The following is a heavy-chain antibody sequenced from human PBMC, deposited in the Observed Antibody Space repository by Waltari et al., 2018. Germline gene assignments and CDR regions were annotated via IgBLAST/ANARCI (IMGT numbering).Heavy chain of an antibody. CDR2: IYTSGST. Sequence: QVQLQESGPGLVKPSQTLSLTCTVSGGSISSGSYYWSWIRQPAGKGLEWIGRIYTSGSTNYNPSLKSRVTISVDTSKNQFSLKLSSVTAADTAVYYCARVDDILTGYDAFDIWGQGTMVTVSS. V-gene: IGHV4-61*02. D-gene: IGHD3-9*01. CDR1: GGSISSGSYY. J-gene: IGHJ3*02. CDR3: ARVDDILTGYDAFDI.